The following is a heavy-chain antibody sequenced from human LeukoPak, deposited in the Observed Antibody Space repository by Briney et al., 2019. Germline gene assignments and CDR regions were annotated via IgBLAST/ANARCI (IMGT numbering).Heavy chain of an antibody. V-gene: IGHV1-46*01. Sequence: GASVKVSCKASGYTFTSYYMHWVRQAPGQGLEWMGIINPSGGSTSYAQKFQGRVTMTRDMSTSTVYMELSSLRSEDTAVYYCARDYYDSSGYYGPPYYYYYMDVWGKGTTVTVSS. J-gene: IGHJ6*03. D-gene: IGHD3-22*01. CDR3: ARDYYDSSGYYGPPYYYYYMDV. CDR1: GYTFTSYY. CDR2: INPSGGST.